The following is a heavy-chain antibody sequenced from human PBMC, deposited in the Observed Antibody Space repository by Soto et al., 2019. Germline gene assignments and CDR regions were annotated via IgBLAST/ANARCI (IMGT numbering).Heavy chain of an antibody. CDR1: GFTFSSYA. CDR3: AKGIVVVPAAMWFGDGMDV. Sequence: GVSLRLSCAASGFTFSSYAMSWFRQAPGKGLEWVSAISGSGGSTYYADSVKGRFTISRDNSKNTLYLQMNSLRAEDTAVYYCAKGIVVVPAAMWFGDGMDVWGQGTTVTVSS. V-gene: IGHV3-23*01. D-gene: IGHD2-2*01. CDR2: ISGSGGST. J-gene: IGHJ6*02.